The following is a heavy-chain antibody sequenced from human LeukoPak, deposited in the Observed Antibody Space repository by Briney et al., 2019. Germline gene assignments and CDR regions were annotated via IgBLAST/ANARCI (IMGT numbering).Heavy chain of an antibody. V-gene: IGHV4-59*08. CDR2: IYYSGNT. J-gene: IGHJ4*02. Sequence: SETLSLTCAVSGVSISSYNWSWVRQPPGEGLGWVGYIYYSGNTNYNPSLKSQVTISVDTSKNQFSLKLSSVTAADTAVYYCARHRLVVAATGLFAYWGQGTLVTVSS. CDR3: ARHRLVVAATGLFAY. CDR1: GVSISSYN. D-gene: IGHD6-19*01.